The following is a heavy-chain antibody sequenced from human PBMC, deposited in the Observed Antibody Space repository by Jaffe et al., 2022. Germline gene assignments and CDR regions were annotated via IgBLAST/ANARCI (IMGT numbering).Heavy chain of an antibody. CDR2: ISGTGSDI. CDR1: GGPTFSDFY. Sequence: QAQLVESGGGLVKPGGSLRLSCTASGGPTFSDFYMTWIRQAPGKGLEWVSYISGTGSDIYYADSVKGRFTISRDNGKNSLYLQMNSLRVEDTAVYYCARDWRSSWYNWLHPWGQGTLVTVSS. CDR3: ARDWRSSWYNWLHP. V-gene: IGHV3-11*01. D-gene: IGHD6-13*01. J-gene: IGHJ5*02.